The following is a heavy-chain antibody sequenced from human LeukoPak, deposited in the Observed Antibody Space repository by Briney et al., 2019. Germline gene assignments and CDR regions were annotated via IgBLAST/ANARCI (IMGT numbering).Heavy chain of an antibody. CDR1: GGSITSYY. J-gene: IGHJ5*02. CDR2: IYFTGTGST. Sequence: PSETLSLTCTVSGGSITSYYWSWIRQPPGKGLEWIGYIYFTGTGSTNYSPSPKSRVTISVDTSKNQSSLKLSSVTAADTAVYYCARHREKSSYYGVDWFDPWGQGTLVTVSS. V-gene: IGHV4-59*08. D-gene: IGHD2-2*01. CDR3: ARHREKSSYYGVDWFDP.